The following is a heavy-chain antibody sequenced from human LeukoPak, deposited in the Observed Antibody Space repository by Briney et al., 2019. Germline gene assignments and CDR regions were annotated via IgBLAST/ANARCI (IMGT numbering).Heavy chain of an antibody. CDR3: ARDGEGDEGWDY. D-gene: IGHD7-27*01. J-gene: IGHJ4*02. V-gene: IGHV4-59*11. Sequence: SETLSLTCTVSGVSIVRHYWIWIRQPPGKGLEWIGHISYSGSTNYNPSLKSRDTISVDTSKNQVSSRLSSVTAADTAVYYCARDGEGDEGWDYWGQGTLVTVSS. CDR2: ISYSGST. CDR1: GVSIVRHY.